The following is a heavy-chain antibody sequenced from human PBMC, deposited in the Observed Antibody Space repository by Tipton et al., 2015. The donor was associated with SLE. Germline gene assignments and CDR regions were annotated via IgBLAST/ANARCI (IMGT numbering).Heavy chain of an antibody. D-gene: IGHD6-19*01. J-gene: IGHJ4*02. CDR3: ARHGMAVDVTGSLDY. Sequence: TLSLTCTLSGDSISSYHWSWIRRPPGRGLEWIGYLHYGGSTDYNPSLKSRVTISVDRTKNQVSLKLSSVTAADTALYYCARHGMAVDVTGSLDYGGQGPLVTVSS. CDR1: GDSISSYH. CDR2: LHYGGST. V-gene: IGHV4-59*08.